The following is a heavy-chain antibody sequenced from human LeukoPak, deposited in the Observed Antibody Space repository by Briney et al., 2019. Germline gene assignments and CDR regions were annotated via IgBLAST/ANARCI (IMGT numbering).Heavy chain of an antibody. CDR2: ISYDGSNK. J-gene: IGHJ4*02. CDR1: GFTFSSYE. V-gene: IGHV3-30*03. Sequence: PGGSLRLSCAASGFTFSSYEMNWVRQAPGKGLEWVAVISYDGSNKYYADSVKGRFTISRDNSKNTLYLQMNSLRAEDTAVYYCAFGEFDYWGQGTLVTVSS. CDR3: AFGEFDY. D-gene: IGHD3-10*01.